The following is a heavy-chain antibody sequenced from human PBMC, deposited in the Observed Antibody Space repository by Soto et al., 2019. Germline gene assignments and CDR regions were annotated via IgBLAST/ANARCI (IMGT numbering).Heavy chain of an antibody. Sequence: TSETLSLTCTVSGGSISSYYWSWIRQPPGKGLEWIGYIYYSGSTNYNPSLKSRVTISVDTSKNQFSLILSSVTAADTAVYYCASMWSGYNSHWGQGTLVTVSS. J-gene: IGHJ4*02. CDR2: IYYSGST. CDR3: ASMWSGYNSH. D-gene: IGHD6-25*01. CDR1: GGSISSYY. V-gene: IGHV4-59*12.